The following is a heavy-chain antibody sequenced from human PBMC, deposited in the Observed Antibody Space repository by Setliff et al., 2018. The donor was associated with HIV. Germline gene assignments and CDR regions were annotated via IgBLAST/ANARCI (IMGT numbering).Heavy chain of an antibody. J-gene: IGHJ1*01. CDR2: FDPEDGET. D-gene: IGHD6-13*01. Sequence: RASVKVSCKISGYTLTELSIHWVRQAPGKGLEWMANFDPEDGETFYAQKFQGRLTMTEDTSTDTAYMVLSSLRSDDTAMDYCATDPGYSSTWYSESFQHWGQGTVVTVSS. CDR1: GYTLTELS. CDR3: ATDPGYSSTWYSESFQH. V-gene: IGHV1-24*01.